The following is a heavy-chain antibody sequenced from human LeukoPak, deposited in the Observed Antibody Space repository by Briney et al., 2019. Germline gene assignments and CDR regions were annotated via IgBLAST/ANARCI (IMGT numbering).Heavy chain of an antibody. CDR1: GGSFSGYY. V-gene: IGHV4-34*01. CDR2: INHSGST. CDR3: ARGHLSHDSSGYLDY. Sequence: PSETLSLTCAVYGGSFSGYYWSWIRQPPGKGLEWIREINHSGSTNYNPSLKSRVTISVDTSKNQFSLKLSSVTAADTAVYYCARGHLSHDSSGYLDYWGQGTLVTVSS. D-gene: IGHD3-22*01. J-gene: IGHJ4*02.